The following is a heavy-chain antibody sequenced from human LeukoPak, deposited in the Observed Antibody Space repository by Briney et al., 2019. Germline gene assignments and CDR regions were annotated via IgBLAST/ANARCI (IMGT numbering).Heavy chain of an antibody. Sequence: GGSLRLSCAASGFTVSTYHMSWVRQAPGKGLEWLGVVSFDGKVQYYGESVKGRVTISRDNSKNTLSLQMDSLRPEDTAVYYCTKEPKEKTSGWYFRYWGQGTLVTVSS. V-gene: IGHV3-30*18. CDR3: TKEPKEKTSGWYFRY. CDR2: VSFDGKVQ. CDR1: GFTVSTYH. J-gene: IGHJ4*02. D-gene: IGHD6-19*01.